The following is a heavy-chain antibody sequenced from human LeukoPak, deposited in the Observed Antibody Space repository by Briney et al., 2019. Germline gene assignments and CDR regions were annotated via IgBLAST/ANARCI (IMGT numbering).Heavy chain of an antibody. D-gene: IGHD6-13*01. J-gene: IGHJ4*02. Sequence: ASVKVSCKASGYTFTDYFMNWVRQAPGQGLEWMGWINPKSGGTVYAQKFQGRVTMTRDTSISTAYMELSRLRSDDTAVYYCARDLDSGNYYFDYWGQGTLVTVSS. CDR3: ARDLDSGNYYFDY. V-gene: IGHV1-2*02. CDR2: INPKSGGT. CDR1: GYTFTDYF.